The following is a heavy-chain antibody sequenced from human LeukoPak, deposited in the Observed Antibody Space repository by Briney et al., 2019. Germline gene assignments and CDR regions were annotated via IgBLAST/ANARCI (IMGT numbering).Heavy chain of an antibody. J-gene: IGHJ4*02. V-gene: IGHV4-34*01. Sequence: PSETLSLTCAVSGGSFSGYYWTWLRQPPGKGLEWIGEINHSGSANYNPSLKSRVTISLDTSKNQFSLNLSSVTAADTAVYYCARGQGTVTTHWGQGTLVTVSS. CDR2: INHSGSA. CDR3: ARGQGTVTTH. CDR1: GGSFSGYY. D-gene: IGHD4-17*01.